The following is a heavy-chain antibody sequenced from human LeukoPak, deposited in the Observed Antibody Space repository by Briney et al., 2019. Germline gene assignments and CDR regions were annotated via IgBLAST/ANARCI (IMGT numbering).Heavy chain of an antibody. V-gene: IGHV3-15*01. Sequence: GGSLRLSCAASGFTFSNAWMSWVRQAPGRGLEWVGRIKSKTEGGTTDYVAPVKGRFTISRDDSKNTLYLQMNSLKTGDTAVYYCTTAPGLYYDHVWGSYRYNPDYWGQGTLVTVSS. CDR3: TTAPGLYYDHVWGSYRYNPDY. J-gene: IGHJ4*02. CDR1: GFTFSNAW. CDR2: IKSKTEGGTT. D-gene: IGHD3-16*02.